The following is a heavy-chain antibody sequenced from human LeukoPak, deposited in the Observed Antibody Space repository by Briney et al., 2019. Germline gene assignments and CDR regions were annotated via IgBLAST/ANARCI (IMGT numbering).Heavy chain of an antibody. CDR3: ARDLIAAAGRRNY. V-gene: IGHV3-7*01. CDR1: GFTFSSYW. D-gene: IGHD6-13*01. J-gene: IGHJ4*02. CDR2: IKQDGSEK. Sequence: PGGSLRLSCAASGFTFSSYWMSWVRQAPGKGLEWVANIKQDGSEKYYVDSVKGRFTISRDNAKNSLYLQMNSLRAEDTAVYYCARDLIAAAGRRNYWGQGTLVTVSS.